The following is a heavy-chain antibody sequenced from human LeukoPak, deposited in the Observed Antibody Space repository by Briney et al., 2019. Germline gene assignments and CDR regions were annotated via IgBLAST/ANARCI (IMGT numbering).Heavy chain of an antibody. D-gene: IGHD6-6*01. CDR3: ARQARRYYYMDV. Sequence: GESLKISCKGSGDSFTSYWIGWVRQLPGKGLGGMGNIYPGDSDTKYSPSSQDQVTISAAKSIRTAYLQWSSLNASDTAMYYCARQARRYYYMDVWGKGPTVTVSS. CDR1: GDSFTSYW. CDR2: IYPGDSDT. J-gene: IGHJ6*03. V-gene: IGHV5-51*01.